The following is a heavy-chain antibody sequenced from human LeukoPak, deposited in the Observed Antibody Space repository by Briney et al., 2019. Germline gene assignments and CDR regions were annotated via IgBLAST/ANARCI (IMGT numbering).Heavy chain of an antibody. CDR2: INPNSGGT. CDR3: ARDGRYHSSGYYYPSDY. D-gene: IGHD3-22*01. CDR1: GYTFTGYY. J-gene: IGHJ4*02. Sequence: ASVKVSCKASGYTFTGYYMHWVRQAPGQGLEWMGWINPNSGGTNYAQKFQGRVTMTRDTSISTAYMELSRLRSDDTAVYYCARDGRYHSSGYYYPSDYWGQGTLVTVSS. V-gene: IGHV1-2*02.